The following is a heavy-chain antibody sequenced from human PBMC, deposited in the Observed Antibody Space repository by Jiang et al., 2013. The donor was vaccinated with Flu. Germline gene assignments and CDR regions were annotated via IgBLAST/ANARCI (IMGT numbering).Heavy chain of an antibody. V-gene: IGHV1-3*01. J-gene: IGHJ6*02. CDR1: GYTFTSYA. Sequence: VKKPGASVKVSCKASGYTFTSYAMHWVRQAPGQRLEWMGWINAGNGNTKYSQKFQGRVTITRDTSASTAYMELSSLRSEDTAVYYCARARRQKTTPYYYYGMDVWGQGTTVTVSS. CDR3: ARARRQKTTPYYYYGMDV. D-gene: IGHD1-1*01. CDR2: INAGNGNT.